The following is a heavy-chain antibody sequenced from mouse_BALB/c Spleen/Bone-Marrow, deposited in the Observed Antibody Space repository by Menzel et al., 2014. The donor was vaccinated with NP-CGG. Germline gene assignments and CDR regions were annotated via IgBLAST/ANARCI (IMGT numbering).Heavy chain of an antibody. CDR3: ARGGDRYDDWFAY. D-gene: IGHD2-14*01. V-gene: IGHV1S29*02. Sequence: LEWIGYIYPYNGGTGYNQKFKSKATLTVDNSSSTAYMELRSLTSEDSAVYYCARGGDRYDDWFAYWGQGTLVTVSA. J-gene: IGHJ3*01. CDR2: IYPYNGGT.